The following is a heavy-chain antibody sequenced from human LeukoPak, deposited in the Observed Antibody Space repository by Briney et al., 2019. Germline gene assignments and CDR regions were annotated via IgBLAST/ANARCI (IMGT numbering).Heavy chain of an antibody. CDR3: SSVVGGAFDI. D-gene: IGHD3-10*01. V-gene: IGHV3-21*01. CDR1: GFTFSSYS. CDR2: ISSSSSYI. J-gene: IGHJ3*02. Sequence: GGSLRLSCAASGFTFSSYSMNWVRQAPGKGLEWVSSISSSSSYIYYADSVKGRFTISRDHAKNSLYLQMNSLRAEGQAVSYCSSVVGGAFDIWGKGTMVTVSS.